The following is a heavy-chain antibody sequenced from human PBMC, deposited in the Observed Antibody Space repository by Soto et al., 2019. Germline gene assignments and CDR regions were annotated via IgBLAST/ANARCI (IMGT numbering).Heavy chain of an antibody. CDR1: GYTFTSYG. Sequence: QVQLVQSGAEVKKPGASVKVSCKASGYTFTSYGISWVRQAPGQGLQWMGWISAYNGNTNYAQKLQGRVTMTTDTSTSTAYMELRSLRSDDTAVYYCAREALRYFDWLHSFDYWGQGTLVTVSS. CDR2: ISAYNGNT. CDR3: AREALRYFDWLHSFDY. D-gene: IGHD3-9*01. V-gene: IGHV1-18*04. J-gene: IGHJ4*02.